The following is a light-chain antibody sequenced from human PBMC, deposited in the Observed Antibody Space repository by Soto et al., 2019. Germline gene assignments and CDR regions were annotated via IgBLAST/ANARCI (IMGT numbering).Light chain of an antibody. CDR2: SNN. CDR3: AAWDDSLNGWV. Sequence: QSVLTQPPSASGTPGQRVTISCSGSSSNIGSNTVNWYQQLPGTAPKLLIYSNNQRPSGVPDRFSSSKPGTSASLAISGLQSEDEADYYCAAWDDSLNGWVFGGGTKLTVL. J-gene: IGLJ3*02. V-gene: IGLV1-44*01. CDR1: SSNIGSNT.